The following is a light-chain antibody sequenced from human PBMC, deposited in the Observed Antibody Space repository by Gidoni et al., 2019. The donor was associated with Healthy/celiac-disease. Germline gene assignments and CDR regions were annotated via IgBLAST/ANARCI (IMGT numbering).Light chain of an antibody. CDR3: RQSYSTPRT. CDR2: AAS. J-gene: IGKJ2*01. V-gene: IGKV1-39*01. CDR1: QSISSY. Sequence: DIQLTQSPSSLSAAVGARATITSRARQSISSYLNWYQQKPGNAPKLLIYAASSLQSGVPSRFSGGGSGTDFTLTISSLQPEDFATYYCRQSYSTPRTFGQGTKLEIK.